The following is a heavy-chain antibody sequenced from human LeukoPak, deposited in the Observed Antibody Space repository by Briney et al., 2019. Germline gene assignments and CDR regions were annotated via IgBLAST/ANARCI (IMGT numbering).Heavy chain of an antibody. CDR2: IYYSGST. D-gene: IGHD3-10*01. J-gene: IGHJ4*02. Sequence: SETLSLTCTVSGGSISSSSYYWGWIRQPPGKGLEWIGSIYYSGSTYYNPSLKSRVTISVDTSKNQFSLRLSSVTAADTAVYYCARVFSEAPSGSYYKGTCDYWGQGTLVTVSS. CDR3: ARVFSEAPSGSYYKGTCDY. V-gene: IGHV4-39*07. CDR1: GGSISSSSYY.